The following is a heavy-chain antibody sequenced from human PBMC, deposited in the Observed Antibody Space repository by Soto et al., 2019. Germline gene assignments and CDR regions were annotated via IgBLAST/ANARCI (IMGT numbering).Heavy chain of an antibody. CDR3: AREYRHNGNYYGSY. V-gene: IGHV1-3*01. CDR1: GYTFTHSV. Sequence: QVQLVQSGAEVKKPRASVKVSCKASGYTFTHSVIQWVGQAPGQRLEWLGWINPANGDTQYSQTLQGRVTITSDTSASTVYMELSSLSSGYTAVYYCAREYRHNGNYYGSYWGQGTLVTVSS. D-gene: IGHD1-26*01. CDR2: INPANGDT. J-gene: IGHJ4*02.